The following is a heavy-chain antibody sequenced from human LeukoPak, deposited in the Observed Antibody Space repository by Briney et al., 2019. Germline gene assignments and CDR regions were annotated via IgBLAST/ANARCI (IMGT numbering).Heavy chain of an antibody. CDR1: GGSISSDY. D-gene: IGHD3-9*01. V-gene: IGHV4-59*12. Sequence: SETLSLTCTVSGGSISSDYWTWIRQPPGKGLEWIGYIHYNGNTNYNPSLKSRVTISVDTSKNQFSLKLSSVTAADTAVYYCARDQRVYYDILTGYYDLPDAFDIWGQGTMVTVSS. CDR2: IHYNGNT. CDR3: ARDQRVYYDILTGYYDLPDAFDI. J-gene: IGHJ3*02.